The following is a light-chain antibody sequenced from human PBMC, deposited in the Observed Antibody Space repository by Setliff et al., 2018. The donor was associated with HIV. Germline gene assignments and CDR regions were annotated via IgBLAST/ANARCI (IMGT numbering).Light chain of an antibody. Sequence: QSVLTQPASVSGSPGQSITISCTGTSSDVGGYNFVSWYQQHPDKAPRLIIYDVDKRPSGVPERFSGSKSGDTASLTISDLQAEDEADYYCCSYAGSPYVFGSGTKVTVL. CDR2: DVD. CDR3: CSYAGSPYV. V-gene: IGLV2-11*01. J-gene: IGLJ1*01. CDR1: SSDVGGYNF.